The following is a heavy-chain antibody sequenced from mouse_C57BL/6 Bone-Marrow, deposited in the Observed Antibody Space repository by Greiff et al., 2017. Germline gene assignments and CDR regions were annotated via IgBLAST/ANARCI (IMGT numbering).Heavy chain of an antibody. Sequence: QVQLQQPGTELVKPGASVKLSCKASGYTFTSYDINWVKQRPGQGLEWIGWIYPRDGSTKYNEKFKGQATLTVDTSSSTAYMELHSLTSEDSAVYFCARLEFDGSSGDWYFDVWGTGTTVTVSS. V-gene: IGHV1-85*01. CDR2: IYPRDGST. CDR1: GYTFTSYD. D-gene: IGHD1-1*01. CDR3: ARLEFDGSSGDWYFDV. J-gene: IGHJ1*03.